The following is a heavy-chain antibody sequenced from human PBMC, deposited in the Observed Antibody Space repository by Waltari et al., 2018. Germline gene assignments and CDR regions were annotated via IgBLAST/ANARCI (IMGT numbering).Heavy chain of an antibody. Sequence: EVQLVESGGGLVQPGGSLRLSCAASGFTVSSNYMSWVRQAPGKGLEWVSVIYSGGSTYYADSVKGRFTISRDNSKNTLYLQMNSLRAEDTAVYYCAREPYYYDSMRAFDIWGQGTMVTVSS. D-gene: IGHD3-22*01. CDR3: AREPYYYDSMRAFDI. V-gene: IGHV3-66*02. CDR2: IYSGGST. CDR1: GFTVSSNY. J-gene: IGHJ3*02.